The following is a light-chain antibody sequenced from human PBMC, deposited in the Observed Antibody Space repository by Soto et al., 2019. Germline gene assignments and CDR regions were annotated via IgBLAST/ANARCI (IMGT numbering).Light chain of an antibody. CDR2: AAS. J-gene: IGKJ1*01. CDR3: QQRESGRHRV. CDR1: QSISSY. Sequence: QVPQSPSSLSASVGDRVTITCRASQSISSYLNWYQQKPGKVPKLLIYAASSLQSGVPSRFSGSGSVTDFTRTIRSLQRDDSASYYCQQRESGRHRVFGQGTKVDIK. V-gene: IGKV1-39*01.